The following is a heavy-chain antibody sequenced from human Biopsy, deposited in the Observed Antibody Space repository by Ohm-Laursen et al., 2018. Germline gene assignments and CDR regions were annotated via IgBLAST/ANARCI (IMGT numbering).Heavy chain of an antibody. J-gene: IGHJ5*02. CDR3: ARDYDTSGYYYVS. Sequence: TLSLTCTVSGGSVSNNNYYWGWIRQPPGKGLEWIGSIFYRGSTHYKPSLKSRVNISVDTSKNQFSLKLNSVTAADTAVYYCARDYDTSGYYYVSWGQGTLVTVSS. CDR2: IFYRGST. D-gene: IGHD3-22*01. V-gene: IGHV4-39*01. CDR1: GGSVSNNNYY.